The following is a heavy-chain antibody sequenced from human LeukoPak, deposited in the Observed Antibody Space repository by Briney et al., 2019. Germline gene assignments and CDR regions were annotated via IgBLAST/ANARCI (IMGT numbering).Heavy chain of an antibody. Sequence: PGGSLRLSCAASGFTFSSYGMHWVRQAPGKGLEWVAVIWYDGSNKYYADSVKGRFTISRDNSKNTLYLQMNSLRAEDTAVYYCARFGPGVVAITAAFDIWGQGTMVTVSS. CDR2: IWYDGSNK. D-gene: IGHD3-22*01. CDR1: GFTFSSYG. CDR3: ARFGPGVVAITAAFDI. V-gene: IGHV3-33*01. J-gene: IGHJ3*02.